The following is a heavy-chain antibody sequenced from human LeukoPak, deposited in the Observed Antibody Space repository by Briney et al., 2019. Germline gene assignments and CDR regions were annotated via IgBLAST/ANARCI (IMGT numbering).Heavy chain of an antibody. J-gene: IGHJ6*03. V-gene: IGHV4-34*01. CDR3: ARGRRPRDILTGRYYYYYMDV. CDR2: ITYDGST. CDR1: GGSFDGYY. D-gene: IGHD3-9*01. Sequence: PETLSLTCAVFGGSFDGYYWSWIRQPPGKGLEWIGEITYDGSTNYNPSLKSRVTISVDTSKNQFSLKLSSVTAADTAVYYCARGRRPRDILTGRYYYYYMDVWGKGTTVTVSS.